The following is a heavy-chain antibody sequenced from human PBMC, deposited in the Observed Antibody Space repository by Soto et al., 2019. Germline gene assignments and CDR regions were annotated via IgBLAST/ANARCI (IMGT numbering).Heavy chain of an antibody. V-gene: IGHV3-30*18. Sequence: QVQLVESGGGVVQPGRSLRLSCAASGFTFSSYGMHWVRQAPGKGLEWVAVISYDGSNKYYADSVKGRFTISRDNSKNMINLQMNSLRAEDTAVYYCAKDLSAAGFDYWGPGTLVTVSS. CDR3: AKDLSAAGFDY. CDR1: GFTFSSYG. J-gene: IGHJ4*02. D-gene: IGHD6-13*01. CDR2: ISYDGSNK.